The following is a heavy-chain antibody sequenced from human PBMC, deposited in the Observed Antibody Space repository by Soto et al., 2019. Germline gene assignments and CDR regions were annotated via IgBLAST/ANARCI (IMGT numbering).Heavy chain of an antibody. Sequence: EVQLLEAGGGLVQPGRSLGLSCAASGFSFKNYGMTWVRQPPGKGLMGVSSFDDGGGGTYYADSVKGRFTIYRDNSKSTLYLQMNSLRAEDTAIYYGAKRVEYSSSSAYFYSWGQGTMVTVSS. J-gene: IGHJ4*02. D-gene: IGHD6-6*01. V-gene: IGHV3-23*01. CDR3: AKRVEYSSSSAYFYS. CDR2: FDDGGGGT. CDR1: GFSFKNYG.